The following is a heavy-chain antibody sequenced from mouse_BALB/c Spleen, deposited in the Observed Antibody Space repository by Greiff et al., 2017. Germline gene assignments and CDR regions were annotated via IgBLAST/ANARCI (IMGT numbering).Heavy chain of an antibody. Sequence: EVQRVESGGGLVQPGGSRKLSCAASGFTFSSFGMHWVRQAPEKGLEWVAYISSGSSTIYYADTVKGRFTISRDNPKNTLFLQMSSLRSEDTAMYYCARHRTTVVATGSFDYWGQGTTLTVSS. CDR2: ISSGSSTI. V-gene: IGHV5-17*02. CDR3: ARHRTTVVATGSFDY. CDR1: GFTFSSFG. D-gene: IGHD1-1*01. J-gene: IGHJ2*01.